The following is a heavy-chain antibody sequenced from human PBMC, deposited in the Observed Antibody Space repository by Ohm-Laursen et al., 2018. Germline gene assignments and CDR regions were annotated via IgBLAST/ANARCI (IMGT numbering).Heavy chain of an antibody. V-gene: IGHV3-53*01. CDR3: ARGKDY. J-gene: IGHJ4*02. CDR1: GFTFSSYS. Sequence: SLRLSCAASGFTFSSYSMNWVRQAPGKGLEWVSVIYSGGSTYYADSVKGRFTISRDNSKNTLYLQMNSLRAEDTAVYYCARGKDYWGQGTLVTVSS. CDR2: IYSGGST.